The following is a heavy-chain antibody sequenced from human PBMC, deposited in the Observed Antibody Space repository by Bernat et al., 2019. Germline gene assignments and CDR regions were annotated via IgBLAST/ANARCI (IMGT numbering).Heavy chain of an antibody. CDR1: GFTFSSYA. V-gene: IGHV3-30*07. CDR2: ISYDGSNK. J-gene: IGHJ4*02. CDR3: ARGGGLEMATISPSDY. D-gene: IGHD5-24*01. Sequence: QVQLVESGGGVVQPGRSLRLSCAASGFTFSSYAMHWVRQAPGKGLEWVAVISYDGSNKYYADSVKGRFTISRDNSKNTLYLQMNSLRAEDTAVYYCARGGGLEMATISPSDYWGQGTLVTVSS.